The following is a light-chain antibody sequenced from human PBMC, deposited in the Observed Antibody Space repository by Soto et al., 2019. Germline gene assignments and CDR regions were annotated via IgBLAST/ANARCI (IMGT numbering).Light chain of an antibody. CDR2: GTS. J-gene: IGKJ4*01. CDR1: QTVSTN. CDR3: QQYNNWPLT. Sequence: EIVMTQSPATLSVSPGDRATLSCRASQTVSTNLAWYQQKPGQAPRLLLYGTSTRATDIPARFSGSGSGTEFTLTISSLQSEDFAVYYCQQYNNWPLTFGGGTKVDTK. V-gene: IGKV3-15*01.